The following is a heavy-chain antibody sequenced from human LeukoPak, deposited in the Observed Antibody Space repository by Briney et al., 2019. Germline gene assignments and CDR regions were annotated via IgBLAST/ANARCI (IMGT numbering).Heavy chain of an antibody. CDR1: GFTFSTYW. CDR3: AKETNMFHSGWFFDL. Sequence: GGSLRLSCAVSGFTFSTYWMSWVRQAPGKGLEWVAVIAYDGTTKIYADSVKGRFIISRDNSKDTLYLQMNSLRPEDTAVYFCAKETNMFHSGWFFDLWGRGTLVTVSS. D-gene: IGHD3-10*01. J-gene: IGHJ2*01. CDR2: IAYDGTTK. V-gene: IGHV3-30*18.